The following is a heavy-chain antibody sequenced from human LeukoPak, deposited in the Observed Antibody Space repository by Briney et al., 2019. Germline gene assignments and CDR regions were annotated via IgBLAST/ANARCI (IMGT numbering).Heavy chain of an antibody. CDR3: AXXPNYYDSSGYGYFQH. V-gene: IGHV4-34*01. CDR1: GGSFSGYY. CDR2: INHSGST. J-gene: IGHJ1*01. Sequence: PSETLSLTCAVYGGSFSGYYWSWIRQPPGKGLEWIGEINHSGSTNYNPSLKSRVTISVDTSKNQFSLKLSSVTAADTAVYYCAXXPNYYDSSGYGYFQHWGQGTLVTVSS. D-gene: IGHD3-22*01.